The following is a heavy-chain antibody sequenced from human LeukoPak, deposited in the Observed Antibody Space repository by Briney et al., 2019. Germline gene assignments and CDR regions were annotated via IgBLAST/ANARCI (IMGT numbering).Heavy chain of an antibody. CDR1: GITFNNYG. CDR3: ARKAGYYYGSGDY. Sequence: GGSLRLSCAASGITFNNYGLNWVRQAPGKGLEWVSTIGGSGGSTYYADSVKGRFTISRDNSKNTLYLQMNSLRAGDTAVYYCARKAGYYYGSGDYWGQGTLVTVSS. CDR2: IGGSGGST. V-gene: IGHV3-23*01. D-gene: IGHD3-10*01. J-gene: IGHJ4*02.